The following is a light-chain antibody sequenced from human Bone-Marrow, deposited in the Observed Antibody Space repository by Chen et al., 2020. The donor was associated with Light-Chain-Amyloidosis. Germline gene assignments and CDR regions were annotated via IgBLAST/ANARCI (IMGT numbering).Light chain of an antibody. Sequence: SYELTQPPSVSVSPGQTARITCSGDDLPTKYAYWYQQKPGQAPVLVIHRDTERPSGISVRFSGSSAGTTATWTISGVQAEHEADEHCQSADSSGTYEVIYGGGTKLTVL. CDR1: DLPTKY. CDR2: RDT. CDR3: QSADSSGTYEVI. V-gene: IGLV3-25*03. J-gene: IGLJ2*01.